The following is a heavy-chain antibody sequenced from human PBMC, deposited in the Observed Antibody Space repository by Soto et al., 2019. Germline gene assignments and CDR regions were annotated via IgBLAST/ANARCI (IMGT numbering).Heavy chain of an antibody. CDR2: IYYSGST. Sequence: SETLSLTCTVSGGSISSYYWSWIRQPPGKGLEWIGYIYYSGSTNYNPSLKSRVTISVDTSKNQFSLKLSSVTAADTAVYYCARTREYDILTGYLYYFDYWGQGTLVTVSS. J-gene: IGHJ4*02. CDR1: GGSISSYY. CDR3: ARTREYDILTGYLYYFDY. V-gene: IGHV4-59*08. D-gene: IGHD3-9*01.